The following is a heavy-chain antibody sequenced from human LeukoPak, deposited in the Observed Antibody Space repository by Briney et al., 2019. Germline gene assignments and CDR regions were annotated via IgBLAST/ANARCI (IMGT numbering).Heavy chain of an antibody. D-gene: IGHD2-2*01. CDR2: ISSDGSNT. V-gene: IGHV3-74*01. CDR1: GFSFSTYW. Sequence: GGSLRLSCAASGFSFSTYWMHGVRQAPGTGLVWVSLISSDGSNTNYADSVKGRFTISRDNAKNTLYLQMNSLRAEDTAVYYCATDVPAASIFGYWGQGTLVTVSS. CDR3: ATDVPAASIFGY. J-gene: IGHJ4*02.